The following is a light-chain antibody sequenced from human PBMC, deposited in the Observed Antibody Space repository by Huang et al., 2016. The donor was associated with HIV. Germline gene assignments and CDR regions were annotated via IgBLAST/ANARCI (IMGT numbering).Light chain of an antibody. CDR3: QQYDNLPLT. CDR2: DAS. V-gene: IGKV1-33*01. CDR1: QDISNY. J-gene: IGKJ4*01. Sequence: DIQMTQSPSSLSASVGDRVTITCQASQDISNYLNWYQQKSGKAPKLLIYDASDLETGVPSRFSGSGSGTDFTFTISSLQPEDIATYYCQQYDNLPLTFGGGTTVEIK.